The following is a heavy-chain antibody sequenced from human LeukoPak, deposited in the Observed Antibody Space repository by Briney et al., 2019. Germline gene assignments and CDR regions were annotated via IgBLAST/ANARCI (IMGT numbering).Heavy chain of an antibody. CDR3: ARQSGYCSSTSCYAWFDP. V-gene: IGHV4-39*01. CDR1: GGSISSSSYY. CDR2: IYYSGST. D-gene: IGHD2-2*01. Sequence: KPSETLSLTCTVSGGSISSSSYYWGWIRQPPGKGLEWIGSIYYSGSTYYNPSLKSRVTISVDTSKNQFSLKLSSVTAADTAVYYCARQSGYCSSTSCYAWFDPWGQGILVTVSS. J-gene: IGHJ5*02.